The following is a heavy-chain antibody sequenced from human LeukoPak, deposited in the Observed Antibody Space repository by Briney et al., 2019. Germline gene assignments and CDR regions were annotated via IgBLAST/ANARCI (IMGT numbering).Heavy chain of an antibody. CDR3: ARDSGAGTDDAFDI. CDR1: GFTLSTYW. CDR2: INSDGSRT. D-gene: IGHD6-19*01. Sequence: GGSLRLSCAASGFTLSTYWMHWVRQGPGKGLVWVSCINSDGSRTTYAGSVKGRFTISRDNAKNTVYLQMNSLRAEDTAVYYCARDSGAGTDDAFDIWGQGTMVTVSS. J-gene: IGHJ3*02. V-gene: IGHV3-74*01.